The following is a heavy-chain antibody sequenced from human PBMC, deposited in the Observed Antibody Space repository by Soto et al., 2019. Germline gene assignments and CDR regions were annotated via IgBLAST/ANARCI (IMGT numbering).Heavy chain of an antibody. V-gene: IGHV3-30*14. J-gene: IGHJ5*02. Sequence: HPGGSLRLSCIASGFAFRSHAMHWVSQAPGKGLEWVAVISSDGATKYVADSLKGRFTISRDNFESTMSLQMNNLRPEDTALYYCARSSVHIAAAGRLDLWGPGTLVTVSS. CDR3: ARSSVHIAAAGRLDL. D-gene: IGHD6-13*01. CDR2: ISSDGATK. CDR1: GFAFRSHA.